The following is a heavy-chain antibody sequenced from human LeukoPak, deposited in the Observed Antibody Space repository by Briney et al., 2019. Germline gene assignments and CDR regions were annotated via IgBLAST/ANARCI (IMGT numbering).Heavy chain of an antibody. Sequence: PGGSLRLSCAASGFTFSRHWMTWVRQAPGKGLEWVANIKQDGSEKLYVDSVKGRFTISRDNAKNSLYLQMISLRAEDTAVYYCARDPVHSSGWFAVSYYYMDVWGKGTTVTVSS. CDR1: GFTFSRHW. CDR2: IKQDGSEK. J-gene: IGHJ6*03. D-gene: IGHD6-19*01. CDR3: ARDPVHSSGWFAVSYYYMDV. V-gene: IGHV3-7*01.